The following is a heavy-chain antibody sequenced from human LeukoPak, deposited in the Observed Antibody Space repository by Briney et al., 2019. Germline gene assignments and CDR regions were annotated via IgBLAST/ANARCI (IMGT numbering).Heavy chain of an antibody. CDR2: ISAYNGNT. J-gene: IGHJ5*02. V-gene: IGHV1-18*01. D-gene: IGHD3-9*01. Sequence: ASVKVSCKASGYTFTSYGISWVRQAPGQGLEWMGWISAYNGNTNYAQKLQGRVTMTTDTSTSTAYMELRSLRSDDTAVYYCASDRDYDILTGYYNNRFDPWGQGTLVTVSS. CDR3: ASDRDYDILTGYYNNRFDP. CDR1: GYTFTSYG.